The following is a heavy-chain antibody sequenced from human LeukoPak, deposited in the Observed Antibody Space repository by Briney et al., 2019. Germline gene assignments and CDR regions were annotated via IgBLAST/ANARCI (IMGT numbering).Heavy chain of an antibody. Sequence: ASVKVSCKASGYTFTSYDINRLRQAPRQGLEWRGWINPNSGDTNSPQKFQGRVTMTRDTSISTAYMELSRLRSDDTAVYYCARGPRWDPHFDYWGQGTLVTVSS. V-gene: IGHV1-2*02. J-gene: IGHJ4*02. D-gene: IGHD1-26*01. CDR3: ARGPRWDPHFDY. CDR1: GYTFTSYD. CDR2: INPNSGDT.